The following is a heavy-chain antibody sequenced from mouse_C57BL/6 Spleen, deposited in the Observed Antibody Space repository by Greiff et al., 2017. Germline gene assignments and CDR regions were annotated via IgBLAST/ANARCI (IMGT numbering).Heavy chain of an antibody. Sequence: EVNLVESGGGLVKPGGSLKLSCAASGFTFSSSAMSWVRQTPEKRLEWVATISDGGSYTYYPDNVKGRFTISRDNAKNNLYLQMSHLKSEDTAMYYCARGQENPDYYGSSYRFAYWGQGTLVTVSA. CDR1: GFTFSSSA. CDR2: ISDGGSYT. D-gene: IGHD1-1*01. CDR3: ARGQENPDYYGSSYRFAY. V-gene: IGHV5-4*03. J-gene: IGHJ3*01.